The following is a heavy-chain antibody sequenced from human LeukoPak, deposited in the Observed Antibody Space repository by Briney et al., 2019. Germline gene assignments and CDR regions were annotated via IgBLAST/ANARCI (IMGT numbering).Heavy chain of an antibody. CDR3: ARSYYYHSSGYYFFDY. J-gene: IGHJ4*02. D-gene: IGHD3-22*01. V-gene: IGHV4-61*05. CDR1: GGSISSSSYY. Sequence: SETLSLTCTVSGGSISSSSYYWGWIRQPPGKGLEWIGYIYYSGSTNYNPSLKSRVTISVDTSKNQFSLKLSSVTAADTAVYFCARSYYYHSSGYYFFDYWGQGTLVTVSS. CDR2: IYYSGST.